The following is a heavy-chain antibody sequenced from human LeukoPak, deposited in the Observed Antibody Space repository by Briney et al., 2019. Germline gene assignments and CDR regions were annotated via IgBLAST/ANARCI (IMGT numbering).Heavy chain of an antibody. Sequence: ASVKVSCKASGYTFTSYGISWVRRAPGQGLEWMGWISAYNGNTNYAQKLQGRVTMTTDTSTSTAYMELRSLRSDDTAVYYCARVLIYGGNRNHFDYWGQGTLVTVSS. V-gene: IGHV1-18*01. CDR1: GYTFTSYG. D-gene: IGHD4-23*01. CDR3: ARVLIYGGNRNHFDY. J-gene: IGHJ4*02. CDR2: ISAYNGNT.